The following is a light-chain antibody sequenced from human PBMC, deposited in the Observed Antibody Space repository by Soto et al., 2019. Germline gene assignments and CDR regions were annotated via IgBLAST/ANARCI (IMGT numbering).Light chain of an antibody. CDR1: QDISNY. J-gene: IGKJ3*01. V-gene: IGKV1-33*01. Sequence: QMTQSPSSLSASVGDRVTITCQASQDISNYLNWYQQKPGKAPKLLIYDASNLETGVPSRFSGSGSGTDFTFTISSLQPEDIATYYCQQYDNLPLTFGPGTKVDIK. CDR3: QQYDNLPLT. CDR2: DAS.